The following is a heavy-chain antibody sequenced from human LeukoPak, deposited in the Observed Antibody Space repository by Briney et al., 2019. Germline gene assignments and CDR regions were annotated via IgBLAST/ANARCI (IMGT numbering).Heavy chain of an antibody. D-gene: IGHD2-2*01. J-gene: IGHJ3*02. CDR2: IRYDGSNK. CDR3: AKPGVPAAITVGAFDI. Sequence: GGSLRLSCAASGFTFSSYGMHWVRQAPGKGLEWVAFIRYDGSNKYYADSVKGRFTISRDNSKNTLYLQMNSLRAEDTAVYYCAKPGVPAAITVGAFDIWGQGTMVTVSS. V-gene: IGHV3-30*02. CDR1: GFTFSSYG.